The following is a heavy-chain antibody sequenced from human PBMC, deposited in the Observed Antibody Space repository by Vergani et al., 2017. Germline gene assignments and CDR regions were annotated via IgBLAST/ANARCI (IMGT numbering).Heavy chain of an antibody. CDR2: ISAYNGNT. J-gene: IGHJ3*02. V-gene: IGHV1-18*01. D-gene: IGHD4-17*01. Sequence: VQLVQSGAEVKKPGSSVKVSCKASGYTFTSYGISWVRQAPGQGLEWMGWISAYNGNTNYAQKLQGRVTMTTDTSTSTAYMELRSLRSDDTAVYYCARESFYGDRDHDAFDIWGQGTMVTVSS. CDR3: ARESFYGDRDHDAFDI. CDR1: GYTFTSYG.